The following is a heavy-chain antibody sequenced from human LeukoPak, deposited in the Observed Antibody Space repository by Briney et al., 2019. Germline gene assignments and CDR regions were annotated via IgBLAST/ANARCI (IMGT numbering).Heavy chain of an antibody. D-gene: IGHD4-17*01. CDR1: VGSISSDGYY. J-gene: IGHJ3*02. V-gene: IGHV4-31*02. CDR3: ASRTPVIDAFDI. Sequence: PSQTLPLTCTVSVGSISSDGYYWSWIRQHPGKGLEWIGYIYFSGRTSSNPSLKSRVNIPVDTSKNQFSLNLSSVTAADTAVYYCASRTPVIDAFDIWGQGTMVTVSS. CDR2: IYFSGRT.